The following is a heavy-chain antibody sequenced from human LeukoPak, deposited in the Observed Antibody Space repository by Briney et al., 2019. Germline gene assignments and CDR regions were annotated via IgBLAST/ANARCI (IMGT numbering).Heavy chain of an antibody. Sequence: SGGSLRLSCAASGFAFSSFAMNWVRQAPGKGLEWVSSISNSDGSSHYADFVKGRFTISRDNSENTLHLQMNSLRAEDTAVYYCAKSLGVGGYTRYKGFDQWGQGTLVTVSS. CDR3: AKSLGVGGYTRYKGFDQ. V-gene: IGHV3-23*01. J-gene: IGHJ4*02. D-gene: IGHD3-16*02. CDR2: ISNSDGSS. CDR1: GFAFSSFA.